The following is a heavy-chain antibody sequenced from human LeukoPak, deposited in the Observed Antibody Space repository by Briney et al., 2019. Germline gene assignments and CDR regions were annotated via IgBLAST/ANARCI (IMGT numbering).Heavy chain of an antibody. Sequence: GRSLRLSCAASGFTFSSHSMNWVRQAPGKGLEWVSSISSSSSYIYYVDSVKGRFTISRDNAKNSLYLQMNSLRAEDTAVYYCARDQDVYCSGGSCTSFDIWGQGTMVTVSS. CDR1: GFTFSSHS. CDR2: ISSSSSYI. J-gene: IGHJ3*02. D-gene: IGHD2-15*01. V-gene: IGHV3-21*01. CDR3: ARDQDVYCSGGSCTSFDI.